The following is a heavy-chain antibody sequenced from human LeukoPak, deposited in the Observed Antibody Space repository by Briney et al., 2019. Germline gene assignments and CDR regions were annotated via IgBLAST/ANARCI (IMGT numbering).Heavy chain of an antibody. CDR2: IKPDGSDE. V-gene: IGHV3-7*04. D-gene: IGHD1-1*01. J-gene: IGHJ3*02. CDR3: ARDPYINFFGAFDI. Sequence: GGSLRLSCVASEFTFSSYWMTWVRQAPGKGLEWVANIKPDGSDEYYVDSVKGRFAISRDNAKNSLYLQMNSLRAEDTAVYYCARDPYINFFGAFDIWGQGTMVTVSS. CDR1: EFTFSSYW.